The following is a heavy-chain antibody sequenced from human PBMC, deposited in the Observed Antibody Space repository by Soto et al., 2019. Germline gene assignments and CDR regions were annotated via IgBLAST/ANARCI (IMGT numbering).Heavy chain of an antibody. Sequence: GGSLRLSCAASGFTFSSYGMHWVRQAPGKGLEWVAVISYDVSNEYYADSVKGRFTISRDNSKNTLYLQMNSLRAEDTAVYYWANAALAGYYSYYHGMDVWGQGTRVTVSS. D-gene: IGHD6-19*01. CDR1: GFTFSSYG. CDR3: ANAALAGYYSYYHGMDV. J-gene: IGHJ6*02. V-gene: IGHV3-30*18. CDR2: ISYDVSNE.